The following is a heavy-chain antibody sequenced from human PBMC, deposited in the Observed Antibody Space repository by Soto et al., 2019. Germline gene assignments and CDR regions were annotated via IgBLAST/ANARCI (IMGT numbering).Heavy chain of an antibody. J-gene: IGHJ3*02. D-gene: IGHD4-17*01. CDR2: IIPIFGTA. V-gene: IGHV1-69*13. Sequence: ASVKVSCKASGGTFSSYAISWVRQAPGQGLEWMGGIIPIFGTANYAQKFQGRVTITADESTSTAYMELSSLRSEDTAVYYCARVKTTVVTYHAFDIWGQGTMVTVSS. CDR1: GGTFSSYA. CDR3: ARVKTTVVTYHAFDI.